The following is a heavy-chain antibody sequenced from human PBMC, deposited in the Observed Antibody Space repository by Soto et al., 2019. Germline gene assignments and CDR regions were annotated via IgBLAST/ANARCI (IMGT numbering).Heavy chain of an antibody. Sequence: SETLSLTCTFSGFSIRSYFWSWVRQPPGRGLEWVGYIFVSGDSNYNPSLKSRVSISLDTSRNQFSLRLSSVTPADTAVYYCARARSGYNIDAFDLWGQGTMVTVSS. CDR1: GFSIRSYF. CDR2: IFVSGDS. D-gene: IGHD5-12*01. J-gene: IGHJ3*01. CDR3: ARARSGYNIDAFDL. V-gene: IGHV4-59*01.